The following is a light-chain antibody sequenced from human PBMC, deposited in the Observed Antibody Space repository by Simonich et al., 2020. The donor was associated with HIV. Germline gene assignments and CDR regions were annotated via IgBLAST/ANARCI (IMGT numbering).Light chain of an antibody. J-gene: IGKJ4*01. CDR2: WSS. V-gene: IGKV4-1*01. CDR3: QQYYSTPLT. Sequence: DIVMTQSPNSLAVSLGERATINCKSSQSLLYSSNNKNYLAWYQQKPGQPPKLLIYWSSTRESGVPARFFGSGSGTDFTLTISSLQAEDVAVYYCQQYYSTPLTSGGGTKVEIK. CDR1: QSLLYSSNNKNY.